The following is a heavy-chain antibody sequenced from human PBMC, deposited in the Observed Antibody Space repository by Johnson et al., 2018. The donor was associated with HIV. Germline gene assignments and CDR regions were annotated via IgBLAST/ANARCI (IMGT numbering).Heavy chain of an antibody. Sequence: QVQLVESGGGVVQPGRSLRLSCAASRFTFSRYGMHWVRQAPGKGLEWVAVIPYDGSNKYYADSVKGRFTIPRDNSKNTLYLQMNSLRAEDTAGYSCAKVAYSSSYLDAFDIWGQGTMVTVSS. CDR3: AKVAYSSSYLDAFDI. D-gene: IGHD6-6*01. CDR2: IPYDGSNK. CDR1: RFTFSRYG. J-gene: IGHJ3*02. V-gene: IGHV3-30*18.